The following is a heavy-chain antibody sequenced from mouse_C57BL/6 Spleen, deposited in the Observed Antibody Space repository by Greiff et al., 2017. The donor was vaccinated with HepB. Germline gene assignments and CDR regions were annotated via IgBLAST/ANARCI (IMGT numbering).Heavy chain of an antibody. Sequence: VQLQQPGAELVRPGSSVKLSCKASGYTFTSYWMHWVKQRPIQGLEWIGNIDPSDSETHYNQKFKDKATLTVDKSSSTAYMQLSSLTSEDSAVYYCASMVTPAWFAYWGQGTLVTVSA. CDR2: IDPSDSET. V-gene: IGHV1-52*01. CDR1: GYTFTSYW. CDR3: ASMVTPAWFAY. J-gene: IGHJ3*01. D-gene: IGHD2-2*01.